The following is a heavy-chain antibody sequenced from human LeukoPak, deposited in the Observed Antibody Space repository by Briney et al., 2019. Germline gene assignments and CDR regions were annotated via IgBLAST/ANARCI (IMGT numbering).Heavy chain of an antibody. CDR3: AKDLFGGPARAYFDY. Sequence: PGGSLRLSCAASGFTFSIYPMTWVRQAPGKGLEWVSSISGSGAYAYYANFVKGRFIASRDNSKNTLFLQMDSLRAEDTAVYYCAKDLFGGPARAYFDYWGRGTLVTVSP. CDR2: ISGSGAYA. D-gene: IGHD3-16*01. V-gene: IGHV3-23*01. CDR1: GFTFSIYP. J-gene: IGHJ4*02.